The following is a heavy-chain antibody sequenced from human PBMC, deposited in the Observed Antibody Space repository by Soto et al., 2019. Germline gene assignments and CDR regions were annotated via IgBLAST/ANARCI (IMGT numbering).Heavy chain of an antibody. Sequence: ASVKVSCKASGYTFTSYAMNWVRQAPGQGLEWMGWINTNTGNPTYAQGFTGRFVFSLDTSVSTAYLQIRSLKAEDTAVYYCAREMYYDFWSGYRYYYYGMDVWGQGTTVTVSS. CDR3: AREMYYDFWSGYRYYYYGMDV. J-gene: IGHJ6*02. CDR2: INTNTGNP. D-gene: IGHD3-3*01. V-gene: IGHV7-4-1*01. CDR1: GYTFTSYA.